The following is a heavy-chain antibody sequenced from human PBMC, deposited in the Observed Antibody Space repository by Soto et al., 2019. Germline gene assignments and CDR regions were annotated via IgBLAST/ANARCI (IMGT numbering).Heavy chain of an antibody. J-gene: IGHJ6*02. D-gene: IGHD3-10*01. Sequence: GGSLRLSCAASGFTFSSYDMHWVRQATGKGLEWVSAIGTAGDTYYPGSVKGRFTISRENAKNSLYLQMNSLRAEDTAVYYCARAFNMVRGVAIPKYYHYVMDVWGQGTTVTVSS. V-gene: IGHV3-13*01. CDR1: GFTFSSYD. CDR3: ARAFNMVRGVAIPKYYHYVMDV. CDR2: IGTAGDT.